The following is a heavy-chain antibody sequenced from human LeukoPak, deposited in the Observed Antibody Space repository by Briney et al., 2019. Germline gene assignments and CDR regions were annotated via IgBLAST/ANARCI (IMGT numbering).Heavy chain of an antibody. V-gene: IGHV3-15*01. CDR3: TTDPTYYNILTGYYQNWFDP. CDR1: GFTFSNAW. CDR2: IKSKTDGGTT. J-gene: IGHJ5*02. D-gene: IGHD3-9*01. Sequence: GGSLRPSCAASGFTFSNAWMSWVRQAPGKGLEWVGRIKSKTDGGTTDYAAPVKGRFTISRDDSKNTLYLQMNSLKTEDTAVYYCTTDPTYYNILTGYYQNWFDPWGQGTLVTVSS.